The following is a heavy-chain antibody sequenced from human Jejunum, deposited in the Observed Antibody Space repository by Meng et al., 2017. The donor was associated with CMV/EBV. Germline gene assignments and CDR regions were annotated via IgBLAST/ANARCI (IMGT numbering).Heavy chain of an antibody. V-gene: IGHV4-61*02. Sequence: QVQLQESGPGRVKSSQTLSLTCTVSGGAVSSSNYFWNWIRQPAGKGLEWIGRIYASGTTNYNPSLESRVTISVDSSKNQFSVKLSSMTAADTAVYYCARGDRSVTGTLDYWGQGTLVTVSS. J-gene: IGHJ4*02. CDR1: GGAVSSSNYF. D-gene: IGHD6-19*01. CDR2: IYASGTT. CDR3: ARGDRSVTGTLDY.